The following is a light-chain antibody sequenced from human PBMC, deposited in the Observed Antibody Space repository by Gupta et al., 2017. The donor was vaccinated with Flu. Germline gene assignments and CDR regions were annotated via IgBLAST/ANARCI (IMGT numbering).Light chain of an antibody. CDR2: DFS. Sequence: QSALTQPPSASGTPGQRVTFSCSGSSSNIGSYTVDWYQQLPGTAPKLLIYDFSQRPSGVPDRFSGSKSGTSASLAISGLQSEDEADYYCAVWDDSLSGHYVFGSGIKVTVL. J-gene: IGLJ1*01. V-gene: IGLV1-44*01. CDR3: AVWDDSLSGHYV. CDR1: SSNIGSYT.